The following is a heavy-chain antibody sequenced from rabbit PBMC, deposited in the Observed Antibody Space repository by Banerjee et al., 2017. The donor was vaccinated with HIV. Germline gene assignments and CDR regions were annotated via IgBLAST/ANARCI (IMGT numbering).Heavy chain of an antibody. CDR3: TRDFTGVIGWNFNL. V-gene: IGHV1S45*01. Sequence: QEQLEEPGGGLVQPGGSLKLSCKASGFDFSTYGVSWARQAPGKGLEWIACINTSSGNTVYASWAKGRFTISRTSSTTVTLQMTSLTAADTATYFCTRDFTGVIGWNFNLWGPGTLVTVS. D-gene: IGHD7-1*01. CDR1: GFDFSTYG. CDR2: INTSSGNT. J-gene: IGHJ4*01.